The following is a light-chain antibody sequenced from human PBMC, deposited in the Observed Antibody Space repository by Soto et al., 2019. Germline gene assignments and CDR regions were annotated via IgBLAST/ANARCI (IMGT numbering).Light chain of an antibody. CDR2: DAS. V-gene: IGKV1-5*01. CDR3: QQYNTFST. J-gene: IGKJ2*01. Sequence: DIPMTQSPSTLSAFVGDRVSITCRASQSISSFLAGYQQKPGKAPKVLIYDASSLESGVPSRFSGSGSGTEFTLTISSLQPDDFATYYCQQYNTFSTFGQGTKLEIK. CDR1: QSISSF.